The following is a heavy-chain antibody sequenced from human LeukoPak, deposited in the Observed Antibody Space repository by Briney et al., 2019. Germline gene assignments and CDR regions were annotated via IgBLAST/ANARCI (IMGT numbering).Heavy chain of an antibody. V-gene: IGHV4-34*01. J-gene: IGHJ6*03. Sequence: SETLSLTCAVYGGSFSGYYWSWIRQPPGKGLEWIGEINHSGSTNYNPSLKSRVTISVDTSKNQFSLKLTSVTAADTGVYYCARLSRWWGNFYMDVWGKGTTVTISS. D-gene: IGHD2-15*01. CDR1: GGSFSGYY. CDR3: ARLSRWWGNFYMDV. CDR2: INHSGST.